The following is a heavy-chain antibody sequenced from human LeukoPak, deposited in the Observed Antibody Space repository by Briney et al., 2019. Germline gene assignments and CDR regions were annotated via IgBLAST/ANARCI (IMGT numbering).Heavy chain of an antibody. CDR3: ARGTLMWFGAKMEYYFDS. J-gene: IGHJ4*02. D-gene: IGHD3-10*01. CDR2: IYHSGTT. V-gene: IGHV4-59*01. Sequence: SETLSLTCTVSGGSISSYYWSWIRQPPGKGLEWIGSIYHSGTTYYIPSLKSRVTISVDTSKNQFSLKLNSVTAADTAVYFCARGTLMWFGAKMEYYFDSWGQGTPLTVSS. CDR1: GGSISSYY.